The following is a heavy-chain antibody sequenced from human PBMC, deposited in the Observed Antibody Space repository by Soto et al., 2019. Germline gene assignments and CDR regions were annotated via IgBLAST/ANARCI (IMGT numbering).Heavy chain of an antibody. CDR3: ARQQRQDWLLSEYYYYYYMDV. V-gene: IGHV5-51*01. CDR2: IYPGDSDT. CDR1: GYSFTSYW. D-gene: IGHD3-9*01. J-gene: IGHJ6*03. Sequence: GEALKISCKGSGYSFTSYWIGWVRQMPGKGLEWMGIIYPGDSDTRYSPSFQGQVTISADKSISTAYLQWSSLKASDTAMYYCARQQRQDWLLSEYYYYYYMDVWGKGTTVTVSS.